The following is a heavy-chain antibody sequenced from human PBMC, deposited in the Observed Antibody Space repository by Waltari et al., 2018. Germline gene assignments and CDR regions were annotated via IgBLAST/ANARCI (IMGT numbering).Heavy chain of an antibody. CDR1: GFTFSRYG. CDR2: IWYDGSNK. D-gene: IGHD6-13*01. CDR3: AKEDHSSSWSYYFDY. Sequence: QVQLVESGGGVVQPGRSLRLSCAASGFTFSRYGMHWVRQDPGKGLEWVAVIWYDGSNKYYADSVKGRFTISRDNSKNTLYLQMNSLRAEDTAVYYCAKEDHSSSWSYYFDYWGQGTLVTVSS. V-gene: IGHV3-33*06. J-gene: IGHJ4*02.